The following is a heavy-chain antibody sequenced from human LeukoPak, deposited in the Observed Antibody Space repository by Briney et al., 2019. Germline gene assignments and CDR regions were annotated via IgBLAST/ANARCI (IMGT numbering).Heavy chain of an antibody. D-gene: IGHD5-18*01. Sequence: SETLSLTCTVSGGSISSYYWSWIRQPAGKGLEWIGRIYTSGSTNYDPSLKSRVTMSVDTSKNQFSLKLSSVTAADTAVYYCARDQGGREWIQLWPRGNWFDPWGQGTLVTVSS. CDR1: GGSISSYY. J-gene: IGHJ5*02. CDR3: ARDQGGREWIQLWPRGNWFDP. V-gene: IGHV4-4*07. CDR2: IYTSGST.